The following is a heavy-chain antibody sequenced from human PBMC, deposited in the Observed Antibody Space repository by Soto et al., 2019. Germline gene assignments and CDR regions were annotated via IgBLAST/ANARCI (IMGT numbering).Heavy chain of an antibody. V-gene: IGHV5-10-1*01. J-gene: IGHJ4*02. CDR1: GYSFTSYW. CDR2: IDPSDSYA. CDR3: ARHPSLAATNFDY. Sequence: PGESLKISCKGSGYSFTSYWITWVRQMPGKGLEWMGRIDPSDSYANYNPSFQGHVTIFTDKSTNTAYLQWNSLKASDTAMYYCARHPSLAATNFDYWGQWTLVTVSS. D-gene: IGHD4-4*01.